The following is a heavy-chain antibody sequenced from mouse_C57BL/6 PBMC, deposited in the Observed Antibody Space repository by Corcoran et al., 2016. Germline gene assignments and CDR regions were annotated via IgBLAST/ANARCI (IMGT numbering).Heavy chain of an antibody. J-gene: IGHJ4*01. D-gene: IGHD1-1*01. V-gene: IGHV1-66*01. Sequence: QVQLQQSGPELVKPGASVKISCKASGYSFTSYYIHWVKQRPGQGLEWIGWIYPGSGNTKYNEKFKGKATLTADTSSSTAYMQLSSLTSEDSAVYYCARDQYYGSPFYAMDYWGQGTSVTVSS. CDR1: GYSFTSYY. CDR3: ARDQYYGSPFYAMDY. CDR2: IYPGSGNT.